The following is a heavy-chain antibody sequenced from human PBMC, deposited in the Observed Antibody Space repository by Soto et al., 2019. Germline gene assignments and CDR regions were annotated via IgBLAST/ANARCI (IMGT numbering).Heavy chain of an antibody. CDR1: GYTFTRYY. J-gene: IGHJ4*02. V-gene: IGHV1-18*01. CDR2: ISAYNGNT. Sequence: QVQLVQSGAEVKKPGATVKVSCKASGYTFTRYYISWVRQAPGQGLEWLGWISAYNGNTNYAQKLQGRVTMTTDTATSTAYRELRSLRSDDSAVYSCARDSPPPREWGQGTLVTVSS. CDR3: ARDSPPPRE.